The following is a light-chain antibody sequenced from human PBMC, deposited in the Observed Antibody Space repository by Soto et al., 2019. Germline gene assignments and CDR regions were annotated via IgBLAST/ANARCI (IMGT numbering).Light chain of an antibody. CDR1: SSNIGNNY. CDR2: DNN. Sequence: QSVLTQPPSVSAAPGQRVTISCSGSSSNIGNNYVSWYQQLPGTAPKLVIYDNNKRPSGIPDRFSASKSGTSATLGITGLQTGDEADYYCGTWDSSLSGYLLGTGTKVTVL. CDR3: GTWDSSLSGYL. V-gene: IGLV1-51*01. J-gene: IGLJ1*01.